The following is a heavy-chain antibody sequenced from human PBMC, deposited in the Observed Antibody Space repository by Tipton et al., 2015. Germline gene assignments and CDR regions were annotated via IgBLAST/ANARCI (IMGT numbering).Heavy chain of an antibody. V-gene: IGHV4-59*01. CDR3: ARGHYVSRMDV. CDR1: GGSISSYY. J-gene: IGHJ6*02. D-gene: IGHD3-10*01. Sequence: TLPLTCTVSGGSISSYYWSWIRQPPGKGLEWIGYIYYSGSTNYNPSLKSRVTISVDTSKNQFSLKLSSVTAADTAVYYCARGHYVSRMDVWGQGTTVTVSS. CDR2: IYYSGST.